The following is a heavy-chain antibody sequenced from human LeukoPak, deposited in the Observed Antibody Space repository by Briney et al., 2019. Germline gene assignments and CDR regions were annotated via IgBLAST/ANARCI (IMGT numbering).Heavy chain of an antibody. D-gene: IGHD3-10*01. J-gene: IGHJ6*02. CDR2: IYYSGST. CDR1: GGSISSYY. Sequence: SETLSLTCTVSGGSISSYYWSWIRQPPGKGLEWIGYIYYSGSTNYNPSLKSRVTISVDTSKNQFSLKLSSVTAADTAVYYCARDSRYGSGEYYYYYGMDVWGRGTTVTVSS. CDR3: ARDSRYGSGEYYYYYGMDV. V-gene: IGHV4-59*01.